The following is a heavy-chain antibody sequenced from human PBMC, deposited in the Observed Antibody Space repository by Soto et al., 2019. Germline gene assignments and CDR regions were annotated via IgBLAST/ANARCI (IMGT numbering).Heavy chain of an antibody. V-gene: IGHV2-26*01. D-gene: IGHD2-15*01. J-gene: IGHJ4*02. CDR2: IFSTDKK. Sequence: QVTLKESGPVLVKATETLTLTCSVSEFSLSNPRVGVSWIRQPPGKALEWLAHIFSTDKKSYSASLKSRLTIYKDTSKTQVVLTMTNMDPVDTATYYCARIQPGDEGGYFAYWGQATLVTVSS. CDR1: EFSLSNPRVG. CDR3: ARIQPGDEGGYFAY.